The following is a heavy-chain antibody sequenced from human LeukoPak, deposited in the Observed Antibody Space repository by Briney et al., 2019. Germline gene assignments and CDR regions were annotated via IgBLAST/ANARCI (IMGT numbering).Heavy chain of an antibody. CDR2: IYYSGST. J-gene: IGHJ5*02. CDR1: GGSISSYY. Sequence: LETLSLTCTVSGGSISSYYWSWIRQPPGKGLEWIGYIYYSGSTNYNPSLKSRVTISVDTSKNQFSLKLSSVTAADTAVYYWARYRINWFDPWGQGTLVTVSS. V-gene: IGHV4-59*01. CDR3: ARYRINWFDP. D-gene: IGHD1-26*01.